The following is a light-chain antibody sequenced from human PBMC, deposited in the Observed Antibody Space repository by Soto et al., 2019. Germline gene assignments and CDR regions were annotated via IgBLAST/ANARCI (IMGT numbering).Light chain of an antibody. J-gene: IGKJ4*01. CDR2: AAS. CDR3: QRSFRTPLT. V-gene: IGKV1-39*01. Sequence: DIQMTQSPSSLSASVGDRVTITCRASQSISSYLNWYQQKPGNAPKLLIYAASSLQSGVPSRFSGSGYGTDFTLTISSLQPEDFATYYCQRSFRTPLTFGGGTKVEIK. CDR1: QSISSY.